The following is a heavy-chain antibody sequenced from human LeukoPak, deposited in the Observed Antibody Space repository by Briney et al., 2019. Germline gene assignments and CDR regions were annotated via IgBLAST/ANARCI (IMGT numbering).Heavy chain of an antibody. CDR3: ASIKWGASADY. V-gene: IGHV4-34*01. D-gene: IGHD7-27*01. CDR1: GGSFSGYY. Sequence: PSETLSLTCAVHGGSFSGYYWSWIRQPPGKGLEWIGEINHSGSTNYNPSLKSRVTISVDTSKNQFSLKLSSVTAADTAVYYCASIKWGASADYWGQGTLVTVSS. J-gene: IGHJ4*02. CDR2: INHSGST.